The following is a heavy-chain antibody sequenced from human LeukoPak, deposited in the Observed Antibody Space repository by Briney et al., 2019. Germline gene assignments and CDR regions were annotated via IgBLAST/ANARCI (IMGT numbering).Heavy chain of an antibody. Sequence: ASVKVSCKASGYTFTGYYMHWVRQAPGQGLEWMGWINPNSGGTNYAQKFQGRVTMTRDTSISTAYMELSRLRSDDTAVYYCARAARRDIAAAGTCDYWGQGTLVTVSS. D-gene: IGHD6-13*01. J-gene: IGHJ4*02. CDR1: GYTFTGYY. CDR3: ARAARRDIAAAGTCDY. V-gene: IGHV1-2*02. CDR2: INPNSGGT.